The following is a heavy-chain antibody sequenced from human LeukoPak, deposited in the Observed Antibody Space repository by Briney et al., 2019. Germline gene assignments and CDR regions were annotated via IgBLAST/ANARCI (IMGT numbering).Heavy chain of an antibody. CDR2: ISGSGGST. J-gene: IGHJ4*02. V-gene: IGHV3-23*01. CDR3: ARAKPKNMVRGLIMRRESRYYFDY. CDR1: GFTFSSYG. D-gene: IGHD3-10*01. Sequence: GGSLRLSCAASGFTFSSYGMSWVRQAPGKGLQWVSGISGSGGSTYYADSVKGRFTISRDNSKSTLYIQMNSLRAEDTAVYYCARAKPKNMVRGLIMRRESRYYFDYWGQGTLVTVSS.